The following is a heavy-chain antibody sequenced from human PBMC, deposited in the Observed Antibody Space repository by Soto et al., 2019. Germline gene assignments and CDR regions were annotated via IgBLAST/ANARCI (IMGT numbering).Heavy chain of an antibody. CDR3: ARGGIYDSSGYYCDY. V-gene: IGHV3-30*03. J-gene: IGHJ4*02. CDR1: GFTFSSFC. Sequence: GGSLRLSGAASGFTFSSFCIHWVRQAPCKGLEWVAIVSYDGSSKLYADSVKGRFTISRDNSKNTLYLQMNSLRTEDTAMYYCARGGIYDSSGYYCDYWGQGTLVPVSP. CDR2: VSYDGSSK. D-gene: IGHD3-22*01.